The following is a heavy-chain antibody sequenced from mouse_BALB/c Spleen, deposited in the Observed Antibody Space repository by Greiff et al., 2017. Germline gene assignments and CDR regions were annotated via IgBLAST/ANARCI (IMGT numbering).Heavy chain of an antibody. CDR1: GFSLTGYG. D-gene: IGHD2-1*01. CDR3: ARDQAYYGSYNYALDY. CDR2: IWGDGST. Sequence: VQVVESGPGLVAPSQSLSITCTVSGFSLTGYGVNWVRQPPGKGLEWLGMIWGDGSTDYYSALISRLSISKDNSKSHVFVKMNSLHTDDTARYYCARDQAYYGSYNYALDYWGQGTSVTVSS. V-gene: IGHV2-6-7*01. J-gene: IGHJ4*01.